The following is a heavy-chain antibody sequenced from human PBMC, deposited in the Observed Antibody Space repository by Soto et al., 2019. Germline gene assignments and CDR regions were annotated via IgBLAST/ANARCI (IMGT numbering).Heavy chain of an antibody. J-gene: IGHJ4*02. CDR3: ARVYVLVKHDDFWSGYYDY. Sequence: QVQLVQSGAEVMKPGASVKISCKTSGYTFTNNYINWVRQAPGQGLEWVGLINPNGASTTYAQTFKGRVTMTRATSTSTVYMELSSLRSDDTAVYYCARVYVLVKHDDFWSGYYDYWGQGTLVTVSS. D-gene: IGHD3-3*01. CDR1: GYTFTNNY. V-gene: IGHV1-46*01. CDR2: INPNGAST.